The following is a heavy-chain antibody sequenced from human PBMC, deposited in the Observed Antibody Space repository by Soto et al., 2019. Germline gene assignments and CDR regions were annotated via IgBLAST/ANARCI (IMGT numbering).Heavy chain of an antibody. Sequence: QITLKESGPTLVKPTQTLTLTCTFSAFSLSTGGVGVGWIRQPPGKALEWLALIYWDDDKRYSPSLRSRLTTTKDTSKTHVVLTMTNMDPVDTATYYCIQSRCGGDCLQSYASYYYYGMDVWGQGTTVTVSS. D-gene: IGHD2-21*02. CDR2: IYWDDDK. CDR1: AFSLSTGGVG. J-gene: IGHJ6*02. V-gene: IGHV2-5*02. CDR3: IQSRCGGDCLQSYASYYYYGMDV.